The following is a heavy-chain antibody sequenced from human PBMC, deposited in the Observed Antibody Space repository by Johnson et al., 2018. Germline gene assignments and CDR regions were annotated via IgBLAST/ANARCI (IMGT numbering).Heavy chain of an antibody. CDR2: INPSGGST. CDR3: ARDDCSSTSCTHNWFDP. J-gene: IGHJ5*02. V-gene: IGHV1-46*01. CDR1: GYTFTSYY. D-gene: IGHD2-2*01. Sequence: QVQLVESGAEVKKPGASVKVSCKASGYTFTSYYMHWVRQAPGQGLEWMGIINPSGGSTSYAQKFQGRVTMTRDTSTSTVYMELNSLGSEDTAVYYCARDDCSSTSCTHNWFDPWGQGTLVTVSS.